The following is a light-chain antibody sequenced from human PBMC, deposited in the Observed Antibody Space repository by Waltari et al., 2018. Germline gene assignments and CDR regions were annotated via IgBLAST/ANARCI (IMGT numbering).Light chain of an antibody. Sequence: QAAMTQPHSESGSHGQSVTISCTGTRSVIGGYNDVSWYQQHPGKAPKLIIYEVTERPSGVPDRFSGSKTGNTASLTVSGLRTEDEADYYCTSYSGSDTVVFGGGTKLTVL. V-gene: IGLV2-8*01. J-gene: IGLJ2*01. CDR1: RSVIGGYND. CDR2: EVT. CDR3: TSYSGSDTVV.